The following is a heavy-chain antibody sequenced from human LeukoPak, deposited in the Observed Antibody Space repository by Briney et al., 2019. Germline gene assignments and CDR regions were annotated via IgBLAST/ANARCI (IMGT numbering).Heavy chain of an antibody. CDR1: GYSISSGYY. CDR2: IYHSGST. J-gene: IGHJ4*02. V-gene: IGHV4-38-2*02. CDR3: ARVHTVTTSSYYFDY. D-gene: IGHD4-17*01. Sequence: SETLSLTCTVSGYSISSGYYWGWIRQPPGKGLEWIGSIYHSGSTYYNPSLKSRVTISVDTSKNQFSLKLSSVTAADTAVYYCARVHTVTTSSYYFDYWGQGTLVTVSS.